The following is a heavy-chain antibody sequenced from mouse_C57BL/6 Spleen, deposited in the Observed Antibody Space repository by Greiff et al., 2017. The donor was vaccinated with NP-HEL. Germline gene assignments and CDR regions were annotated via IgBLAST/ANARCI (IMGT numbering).Heavy chain of an antibody. J-gene: IGHJ1*03. Sequence: EVQLQQSGPELVKPGASVKIPCKASGYTFTDYNMDWVKQSHGKSLEWIGDINPNNGGTIYNQKFKGKATLTVDKSSSTAYMELRSLTSEDTAVYYCARGDGNYVNWYFDVWGTGTTVTVSS. CDR2: INPNNGGT. V-gene: IGHV1-18*01. CDR1: GYTFTDYN. CDR3: ARGDGNYVNWYFDV. D-gene: IGHD2-1*01.